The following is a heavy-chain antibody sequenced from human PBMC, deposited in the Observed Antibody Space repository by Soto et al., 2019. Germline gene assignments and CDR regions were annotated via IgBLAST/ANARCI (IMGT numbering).Heavy chain of an antibody. CDR2: ISGSGGST. CDR1: GFTFSSYA. Sequence: HPGGSLRLSCAASGFTFSSYAMSWVRQAPGKGLEWVSAISGSGGSTYYADSVKGRFTISRDNSKNTLYLQMNSLRAEDTAVYYCAKKGGSRYYDFWSGPSQWGQGTLVTVSS. CDR3: AKKGGSRYYDFWSGPSQ. D-gene: IGHD3-3*01. J-gene: IGHJ4*02. V-gene: IGHV3-23*01.